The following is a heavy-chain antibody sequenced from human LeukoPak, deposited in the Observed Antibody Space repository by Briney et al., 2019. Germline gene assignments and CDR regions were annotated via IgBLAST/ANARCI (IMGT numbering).Heavy chain of an antibody. CDR3: ARDSGYYDSSGYWESYYYGMDV. CDR2: IYYSGST. D-gene: IGHD3-22*01. V-gene: IGHV4-61*01. J-gene: IGHJ6*02. CDR1: GGSVSSGSYY. Sequence: PSETLSLTCTVSGGSVSSGSYYWSWIRQPPGKGLEWIGYIYYSGSTNYNPSLKSRVTISVDTSKNQFSLKLSSVTAADTAVYYCARDSGYYDSSGYWESYYYGMDVWGQGTTVTVSS.